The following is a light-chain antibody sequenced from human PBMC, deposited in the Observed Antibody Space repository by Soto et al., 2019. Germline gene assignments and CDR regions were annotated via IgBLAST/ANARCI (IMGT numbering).Light chain of an antibody. Sequence: QSVLTQPPSASGSPGQSVTIPCTGTSSDVGGYNYVSWYQQHPGKAPKLMIYEVSKRPSGVPDRFSGSKSGNTASLTVSGLQAEDEADYYCRSYAGSNNLYVFGTGTKVTVL. J-gene: IGLJ1*01. CDR3: RSYAGSNNLYV. CDR1: SSDVGGYNY. CDR2: EVS. V-gene: IGLV2-8*01.